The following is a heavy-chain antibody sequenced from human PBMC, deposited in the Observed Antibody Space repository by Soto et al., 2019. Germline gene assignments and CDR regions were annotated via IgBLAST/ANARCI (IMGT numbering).Heavy chain of an antibody. CDR2: INQSGRT. J-gene: IGHJ4*02. CDR3: ARGKGEYYDSSGYVKY. D-gene: IGHD3-22*01. Sequence: QVQLQQWGAGLLKPSETLSLTCAVYGGSFSGYYWSWIRQPPGKGLEWIGEINQSGRTNYNPSLNSLGTHSVDTSKTELSLKLSSVTAAATAVYYGARGKGEYYDSSGYVKYWGQGTLVTVSS. V-gene: IGHV4-34*01. CDR1: GGSFSGYY.